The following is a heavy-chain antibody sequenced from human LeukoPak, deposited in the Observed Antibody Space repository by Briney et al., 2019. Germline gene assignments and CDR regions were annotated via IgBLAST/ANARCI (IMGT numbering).Heavy chain of an antibody. Sequence: GGSLRLSCAASGFTFSSYGMHWVRQAPGRGLEWVAVIWYDGSNKYYADSVKGRITTSTDKSKISLNLQINSLRAEDTAVYYCARVGGRNRPNGYWGQGTLITVSS. CDR2: IWYDGSNK. CDR3: ARVGGRNRPNGY. J-gene: IGHJ4*02. V-gene: IGHV3-33*01. CDR1: GFTFSSYG.